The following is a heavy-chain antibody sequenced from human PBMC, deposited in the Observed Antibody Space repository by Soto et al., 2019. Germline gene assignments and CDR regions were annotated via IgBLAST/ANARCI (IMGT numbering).Heavy chain of an antibody. Sequence: GGSLRLSCAASGFTFSNAWMNWVRQAPGKGLEWVGRIKSKTDGGTTDYAAPVKGRFTISRDDSKNTLYLQMNSLKTEDTAVYYCTTRVLAAAGNNWFDPWGQGTLVTVSS. D-gene: IGHD6-13*01. CDR1: GFTFSNAW. CDR3: TTRVLAAAGNNWFDP. V-gene: IGHV3-15*07. CDR2: IKSKTDGGTT. J-gene: IGHJ5*02.